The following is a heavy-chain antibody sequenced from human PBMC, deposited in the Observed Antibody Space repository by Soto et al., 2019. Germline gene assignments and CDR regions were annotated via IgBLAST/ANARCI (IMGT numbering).Heavy chain of an antibody. D-gene: IGHD2-8*01. CDR1: GYTFTIYG. Sequence: ASVKVSCQASGYTFTIYGISWVRQAPGQGLEWMGWISAYNGNTSYAQKLQGRVTMTTDTSTSTAYMELRSLRSDDTAVYYCARDLGGCTNGVCYYIARFAWFDLWGQGTLVTVSS. J-gene: IGHJ5*02. V-gene: IGHV1-18*01. CDR3: ARDLGGCTNGVCYYIARFAWFDL. CDR2: ISAYNGNT.